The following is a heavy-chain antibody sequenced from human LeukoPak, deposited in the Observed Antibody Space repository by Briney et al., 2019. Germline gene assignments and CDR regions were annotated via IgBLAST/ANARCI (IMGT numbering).Heavy chain of an antibody. V-gene: IGHV4-59*01. Sequence: RPSETLSLTCAVYGGSFSGYSWSWIRQPPGKGLEWIGYIYYSGSTNYNPSLKSRVTISVDTSKNQFSLKLTSVTAADTAVYYCARDGMICSGGSCYPGDWFDPWGQGTLVTVSS. J-gene: IGHJ5*02. CDR3: ARDGMICSGGSCYPGDWFDP. D-gene: IGHD2-15*01. CDR2: IYYSGST. CDR1: GGSFSGYS.